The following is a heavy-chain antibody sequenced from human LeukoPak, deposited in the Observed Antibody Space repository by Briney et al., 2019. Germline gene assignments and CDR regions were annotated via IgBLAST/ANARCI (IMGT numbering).Heavy chain of an antibody. CDR1: GGSISSSNW. CDR2: IYHSGST. CDR3: ARYDYGDTGWYFDL. V-gene: IGHV4-4*02. Sequence: SETLSLTCAVPGGSISSSNWWSWVRQPPGKGLEWIGEIYHSGSTNYNPSLKSRVTISVDKSKNQFSLKLSSVTAADTAVYYCARYDYGDTGWYFDLWGRGTLVTVSS. D-gene: IGHD4-17*01. J-gene: IGHJ2*01.